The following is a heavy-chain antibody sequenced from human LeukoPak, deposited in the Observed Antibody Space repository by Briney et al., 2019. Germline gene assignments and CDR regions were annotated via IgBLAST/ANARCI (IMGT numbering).Heavy chain of an antibody. CDR1: GLAFSSYS. Sequence: GGSLRLSCVASGLAFSSYSMHWVRQAPGKGLEWLAVMSYDGSTKYYADSVKGRFTISRDNPKSTLYVQMDNLRAEDTAVYYCARGLEATMGYFDYWGQGTLVTVSS. CDR3: ARGLEATMGYFDY. CDR2: MSYDGSTK. D-gene: IGHD5-12*01. V-gene: IGHV3-30*14. J-gene: IGHJ4*02.